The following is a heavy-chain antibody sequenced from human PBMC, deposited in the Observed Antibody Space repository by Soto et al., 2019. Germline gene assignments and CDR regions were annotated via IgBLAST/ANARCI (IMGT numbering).Heavy chain of an antibody. CDR2: ISYDGSKE. CDR1: GFTFSTYG. D-gene: IGHD1-26*01. CDR3: AKGYSGSYPGGADY. V-gene: IGHV3-30*18. J-gene: IGHJ4*02. Sequence: QVQLVESGGGVVQPGRSLRLSCSAAGFTFSTYGMHWVRQAPGKGLEWVAIISYDGSKEYYADSVKGRFTIARDNSKNTRYMQLNSLRAEDTAVYYCAKGYSGSYPGGADYWGQGTLVTVSS.